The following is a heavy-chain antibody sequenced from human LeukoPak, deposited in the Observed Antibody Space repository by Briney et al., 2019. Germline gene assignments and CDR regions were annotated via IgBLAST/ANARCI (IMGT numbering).Heavy chain of an antibody. V-gene: IGHV1-69*02. Sequence: SVKVSCKASGGTFSSYTISRVRQAPGQGLEWMGRIIPILGIANYAQKFQGRVTITADKSTSTAYMELSSLRSEDTAVYYCESRYCSSTSCYSNWNYALSWGQGTLVTVSS. CDR3: ESRYCSSTSCYSNWNYALS. CDR1: GGTFSSYT. D-gene: IGHD2-2*01. J-gene: IGHJ4*02. CDR2: IIPILGIA.